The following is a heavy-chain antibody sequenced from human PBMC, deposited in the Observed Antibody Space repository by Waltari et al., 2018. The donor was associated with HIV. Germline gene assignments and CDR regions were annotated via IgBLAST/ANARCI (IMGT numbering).Heavy chain of an antibody. CDR2: ISYEGTNK. J-gene: IGHJ4*02. CDR1: GFTFSSEA. CDR3: ARDGAPPNY. D-gene: IGHD2-8*01. V-gene: IGHV3-30*04. Sequence: QVQLLESGGGVVQPGRSLRLSCAASGFTFSSEAMHWVRQAPGKGREWVAAISYEGTNKYYAESVKGRFTISRDNSKNTLYVEMSSLSPEDTAVYFCARDGAPPNYWGQGTLVTVSS.